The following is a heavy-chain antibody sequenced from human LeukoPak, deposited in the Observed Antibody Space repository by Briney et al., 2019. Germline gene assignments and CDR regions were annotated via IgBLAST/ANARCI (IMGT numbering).Heavy chain of an antibody. CDR2: ISSSGGTI. V-gene: IGHV3-48*03. Sequence: GGSLRLSCAASGFTFSSYEMNWVRQAPGKGVEWVSYISSSGGTIYYADSVKGRFTISRDNAKNSLYLQMNSLRADDTAVYYCARGDRSGYYPIDYWGQGTLVTVSS. CDR1: GFTFSSYE. CDR3: ARGDRSGYYPIDY. J-gene: IGHJ4*02. D-gene: IGHD3-22*01.